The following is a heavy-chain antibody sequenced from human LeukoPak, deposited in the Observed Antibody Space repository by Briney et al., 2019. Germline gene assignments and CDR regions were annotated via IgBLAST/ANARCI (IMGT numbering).Heavy chain of an antibody. CDR3: ARVNKDYYDSSGYADYYYYYYMDV. CDR2: ISAYNGNT. V-gene: IGHV1-18*01. CDR1: GYTFTSYG. D-gene: IGHD3-22*01. Sequence: ASVTVSCKASGYTFTSYGISWVRQAPGQGLEWMGWISAYNGNTNYAQKLQGRVTMTTDTSTSTAYMELRSLRSDDTAVYYCARVNKDYYDSSGYADYYYYYYMDVWGKGTTVTVSS. J-gene: IGHJ6*03.